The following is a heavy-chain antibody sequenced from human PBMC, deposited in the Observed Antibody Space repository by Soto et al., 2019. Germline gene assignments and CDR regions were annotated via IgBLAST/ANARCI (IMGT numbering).Heavy chain of an antibody. Sequence: EVQLVESGGGMVKPGGSLRLSCAASGFTFSSYSMNWVRQAPGKGLEWVSSISSSSSYIYYADSVKGRFTISRDNAKNSLYLQMNSLRAEDTAVYYCARDLTYYDYIWGSYRLRCFDYWGQGTLVTVSS. J-gene: IGHJ4*02. CDR3: ARDLTYYDYIWGSYRLRCFDY. CDR2: ISSSSSYI. V-gene: IGHV3-21*01. CDR1: GFTFSSYS. D-gene: IGHD3-16*02.